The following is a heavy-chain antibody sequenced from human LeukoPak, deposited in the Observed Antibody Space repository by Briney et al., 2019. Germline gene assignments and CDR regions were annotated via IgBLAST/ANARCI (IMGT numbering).Heavy chain of an antibody. J-gene: IGHJ1*01. D-gene: IGHD1-26*01. V-gene: IGHV3-9*01. CDR1: GFTFSSYA. Sequence: GGSLRLSCAASGFTFSSYAMNWVRQAPGKGLEWVSGISWNSGSIGYADSVKGRFTISRDNAKNSLYPQMSSLRAEDTALYYCAKAEGGSYHEYFQHWGRGTLVTVSS. CDR2: ISWNSGSI. CDR3: AKAEGGSYHEYFQH.